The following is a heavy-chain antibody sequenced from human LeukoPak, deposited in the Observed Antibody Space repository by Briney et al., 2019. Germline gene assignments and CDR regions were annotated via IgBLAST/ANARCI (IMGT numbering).Heavy chain of an antibody. CDR3: ARGPLGSSGWTYYYYGMDV. CDR2: IYPGDSDT. Sequence: GESLKISCKGSGYSFTSYWIGWVRQMPGKGLEWMGIIYPGDSDTRYSPSFQGQVTISADKSISTAYLQWSSLKASDTAMYYCARGPLGSSGWTYYYYGMDVWGQGTTVTVSS. J-gene: IGHJ6*02. CDR1: GYSFTSYW. D-gene: IGHD6-19*01. V-gene: IGHV5-51*01.